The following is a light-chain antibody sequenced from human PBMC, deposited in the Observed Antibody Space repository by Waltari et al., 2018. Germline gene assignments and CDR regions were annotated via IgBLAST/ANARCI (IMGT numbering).Light chain of an antibody. J-gene: IGLJ3*02. V-gene: IGLV4-69*01. CDR3: QTGGHGTWV. CDR2: VNSDGSH. CDR1: SGYSRNV. Sequence: LVLTQSPSAAASLGASVKLTCTLSSGYSRNVLARLQQQPGKGPRYLMKVNSDGSHRKGDDIPDRFSASKSGTECQLTISSLQSEDEADYFCQTGGHGTWVFGGGTKLTVL.